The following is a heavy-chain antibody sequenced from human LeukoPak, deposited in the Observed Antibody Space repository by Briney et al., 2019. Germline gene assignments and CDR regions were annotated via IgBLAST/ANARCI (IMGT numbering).Heavy chain of an antibody. V-gene: IGHV1-2*02. CDR1: GYIFTDYY. CDR2: INPKSDGT. J-gene: IGHJ3*01. CDR3: ARDPPGTTAFDL. Sequence: GASVKVPCKASGYIFTDYYMHWVRQAPGQGLEWMGWINPKSDGTKYAQNFQGRVTMTWDTSISTAYMEVSRLTSDDTAMFYCARDPPGTTAFDLWGQGTMVTVSS. D-gene: IGHD1-1*01.